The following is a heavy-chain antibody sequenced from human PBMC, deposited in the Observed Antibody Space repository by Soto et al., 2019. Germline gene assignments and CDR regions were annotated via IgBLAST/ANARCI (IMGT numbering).Heavy chain of an antibody. J-gene: IGHJ4*02. CDR2: ISYDGSNK. Sequence: GGSLRLSCAASGFTFSSYAMHWVRQAPGKGLEWVAVISYDGSNKYYADSVKGRFTISRDNSKNTLYLQMNSLRAEDTAVYYCARGGDDYGDYFDYWGQGTLVTVSS. D-gene: IGHD4-17*01. CDR3: ARGGDDYGDYFDY. V-gene: IGHV3-30-3*01. CDR1: GFTFSSYA.